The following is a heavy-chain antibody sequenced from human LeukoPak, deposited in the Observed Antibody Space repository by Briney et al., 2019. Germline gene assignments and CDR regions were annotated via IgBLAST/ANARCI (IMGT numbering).Heavy chain of an antibody. CDR2: INPSGGRT. J-gene: IGHJ5*02. Sequence: ASVKVSCKASGYTFTSYYMHWVRQAPGQGLEWMGIINPSGGRTSYAQKFQGRVTMTRDTSTSTVYMELSSLRSEDTAVYYCARDNSVGDYAWWFDPWGQGTLVTVSS. V-gene: IGHV1-46*01. D-gene: IGHD1-26*01. CDR3: ARDNSVGDYAWWFDP. CDR1: GYTFTSYY.